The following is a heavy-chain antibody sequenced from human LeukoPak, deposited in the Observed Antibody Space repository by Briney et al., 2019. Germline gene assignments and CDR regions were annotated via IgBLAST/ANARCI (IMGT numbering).Heavy chain of an antibody. CDR1: GFTFSSYG. CDR2: ISYDGSNK. V-gene: IGHV3-30*18. Sequence: GGSLRLSCAASGFTFSSYGMHWVRQAPGKGLEWVAVISYDGSNKYYADSVKGRFTISRDNSKNTLYLQMSSLRAEDTAVYYCAKGVWRQQLVTPYFDYWGQGTLVTVSS. J-gene: IGHJ4*02. D-gene: IGHD6-13*01. CDR3: AKGVWRQQLVTPYFDY.